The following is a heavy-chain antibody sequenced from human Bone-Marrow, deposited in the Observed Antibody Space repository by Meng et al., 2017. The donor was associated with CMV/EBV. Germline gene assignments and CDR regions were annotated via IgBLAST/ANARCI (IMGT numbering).Heavy chain of an antibody. J-gene: IGHJ4*02. Sequence: GESLKISCAASGFTFSSYWMHWVRQAPGKGLVWVSRVNSDGSSTSYADSVKGRFTISRDNAKNTLYLQMNSLRAEDTAVYYCASSPDYGEDYWGQGTLVTSPQ. CDR1: GFTFSSYW. CDR2: VNSDGSST. D-gene: IGHD4-17*01. V-gene: IGHV3-74*01. CDR3: ASSPDYGEDY.